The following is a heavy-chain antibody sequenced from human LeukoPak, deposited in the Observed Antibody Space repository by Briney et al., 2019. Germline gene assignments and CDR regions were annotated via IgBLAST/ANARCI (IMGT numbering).Heavy chain of an antibody. Sequence: SETLSLTCTVSGGSISSGGYYWSWIRQHPGKGLEWIGYIYYSGSTYYNPSLKSRVTISVDTSKNQFSLKLSSVTAADTAVYYCARDPRVRGVFRGMDVWGQGTTVTVSS. V-gene: IGHV4-31*03. CDR2: IYYSGST. CDR1: GGSISSGGYY. D-gene: IGHD3-10*01. CDR3: ARDPRVRGVFRGMDV. J-gene: IGHJ6*02.